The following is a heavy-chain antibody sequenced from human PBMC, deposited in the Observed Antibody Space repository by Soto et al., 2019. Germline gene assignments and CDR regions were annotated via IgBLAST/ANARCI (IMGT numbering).Heavy chain of an antibody. D-gene: IGHD1-1*01. Sequence: ASVKVSCKASGYTFTSYAMHWVRQAPGQRLEWMGWINAGNGNTKYSQKFQGRVTITRDTSASTAYMELSSLRSEDTAVYYCAREFPLAPDVHWFDYWGQGTLVTVSS. CDR2: INAGNGNT. V-gene: IGHV1-3*01. CDR3: AREFPLAPDVHWFDY. CDR1: GYTFTSYA. J-gene: IGHJ4*02.